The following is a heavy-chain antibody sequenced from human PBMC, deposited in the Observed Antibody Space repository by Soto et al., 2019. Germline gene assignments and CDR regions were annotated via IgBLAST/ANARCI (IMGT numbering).Heavy chain of an antibody. Sequence: LRLSCAASGFTFSDHYMTWIRQAPGKGPEWVSKISQSGTSTYYADSVKGRFTVSRDNAKNSVYLQMDSLRAEDTAVYYCASDPYYYASGYWGQGTLVTVSS. CDR1: GFTFSDHY. V-gene: IGHV3-11*01. CDR2: ISQSGTST. D-gene: IGHD3-10*01. CDR3: ASDPYYYASGY. J-gene: IGHJ4*02.